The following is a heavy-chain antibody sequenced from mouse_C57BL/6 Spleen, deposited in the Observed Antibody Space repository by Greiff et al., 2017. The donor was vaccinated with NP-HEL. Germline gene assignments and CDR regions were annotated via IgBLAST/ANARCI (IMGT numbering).Heavy chain of an antibody. V-gene: IGHV14-4*01. J-gene: IGHJ3*01. D-gene: IGHD5-5*01. CDR3: TTYQGFAY. Sequence: VHVKQSGAELVRPGASVKLSCTASGFNIKDDYMHWVKQRPEQGLEWIGWIDPENGDTEYASKFQGKATITADTSSNTAYLQLSNLTSEDTAVYYCTTYQGFAYWGQGTLVTVSA. CDR2: IDPENGDT. CDR1: GFNIKDDY.